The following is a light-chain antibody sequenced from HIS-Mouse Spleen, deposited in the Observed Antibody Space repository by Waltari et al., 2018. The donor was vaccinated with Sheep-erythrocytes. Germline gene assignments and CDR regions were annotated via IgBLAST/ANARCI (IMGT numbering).Light chain of an antibody. J-gene: IGLJ1*01. CDR1: SSDVGGYKY. CDR2: DVS. Sequence: QSALTQPRSVSGSPGQSVTISCTGTSSDVGGYKYVSWYQQHPGKPPKLMIYDVSKRPSGVPDRFSGSKSGNTASLTISGLQAEDEADYYCCSYAGSYNHVFATGTKVTVL. V-gene: IGLV2-11*01. CDR3: CSYAGSYNHV.